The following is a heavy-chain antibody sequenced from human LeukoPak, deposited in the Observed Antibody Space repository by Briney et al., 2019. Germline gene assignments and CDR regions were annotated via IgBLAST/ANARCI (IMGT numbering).Heavy chain of an antibody. CDR1: GFTFSDYY. D-gene: IGHD3-10*01. V-gene: IGHV3-11*04. Sequence: GGSLRLSCAASGFTFSDYYMSWIRQAPGKGLEWVSYISSSGSTIYYADSVKGRFTISRDNAKNTLYLQMNSLRPEDTAVYYCAKEGDYYGSGSYRDGFDIWGQGTRATVSS. CDR2: ISSSGSTI. J-gene: IGHJ3*02. CDR3: AKEGDYYGSGSYRDGFDI.